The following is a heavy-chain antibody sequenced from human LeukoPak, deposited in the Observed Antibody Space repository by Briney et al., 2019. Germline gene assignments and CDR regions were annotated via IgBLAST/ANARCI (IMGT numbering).Heavy chain of an antibody. V-gene: IGHV4-39*07. D-gene: IGHD3-22*01. J-gene: IGHJ4*02. Sequence: PSETLSLTCTVSGVSISSYYWGWIRQPPGKGLEWIGSIYYSGSTYYNPSLKSRVTISVDTSKNQFSLKLSSVTAADTAVYYCARGRRYYDSSGYFHFDYWGQGTLVTVSS. CDR2: IYYSGST. CDR3: ARGRRYYDSSGYFHFDY. CDR1: GVSISSYY.